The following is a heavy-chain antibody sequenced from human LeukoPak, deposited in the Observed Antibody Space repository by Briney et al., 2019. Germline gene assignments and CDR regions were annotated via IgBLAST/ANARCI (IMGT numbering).Heavy chain of an antibody. CDR3: SRESGAFSPFGY. CDR1: GGSLTCTNW. J-gene: IGHJ4*02. D-gene: IGHD2-15*01. Sequence: SETLSLTCGVSGGSLTCTNWWRWVRQPPGQGLEWIGEISLSGLTNYNPSLKSRVTMALDKSKNHLSLNLTSVTAAATAVYYCSRESGAFSPFGYWGQGTLVTVPS. V-gene: IGHV4-4*02. CDR2: ISLSGLT.